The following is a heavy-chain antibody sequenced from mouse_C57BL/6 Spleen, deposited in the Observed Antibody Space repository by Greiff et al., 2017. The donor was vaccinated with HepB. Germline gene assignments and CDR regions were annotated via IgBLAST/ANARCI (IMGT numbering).Heavy chain of an antibody. CDR2: IYPGDGDT. Sequence: QVQLKESGAELVKPGASVKISCKASGYAFSSYWMNWVKQRPGKGLEWIGQIYPGDGDTNYNGKFKGKATLTADKSSSTAYMQLSSLTSEDSAVYFCAPLPWFAYWGQGTLVTVSA. CDR3: APLPWFAY. D-gene: IGHD1-2*01. CDR1: GYAFSSYW. J-gene: IGHJ3*01. V-gene: IGHV1-80*01.